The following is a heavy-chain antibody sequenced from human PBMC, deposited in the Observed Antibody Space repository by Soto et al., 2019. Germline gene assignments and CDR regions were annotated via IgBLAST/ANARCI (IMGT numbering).Heavy chain of an antibody. CDR2: IYHTGST. D-gene: IGHD3-22*01. V-gene: IGHV4-61*01. J-gene: IGHJ5*02. CDR3: ARGSIYNFDSSGTEVWFDP. CDR1: GGSVSSNSYY. Sequence: SETLSLTCTVSGGSVSSNSYYWNWIRLPPGKGLDWIGYIYHTGSTQYSPSLKSRVIISVDTSKNQFFLKLSSVTAADTAVYYCARGSIYNFDSSGTEVWFDPWGQGTLVTVSS.